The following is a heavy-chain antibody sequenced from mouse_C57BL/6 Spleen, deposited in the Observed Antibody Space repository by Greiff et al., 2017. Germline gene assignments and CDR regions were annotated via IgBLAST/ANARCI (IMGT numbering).Heavy chain of an antibody. J-gene: IGHJ3*01. CDR1: GYSFTSYY. CDR3: AREDYGSSPWFAY. D-gene: IGHD1-1*01. V-gene: IGHV1-66*01. Sequence: VKLMESGPELVKPGASVKISCKASGYSFTSYYIHWVKQRPGQGLEWIGWIYPGSGNTKYNEKFKGKATLTADTSSSTAYMQLSSLTSEDSAVYYCAREDYGSSPWFAYWGQGTLVTVSA. CDR2: IYPGSGNT.